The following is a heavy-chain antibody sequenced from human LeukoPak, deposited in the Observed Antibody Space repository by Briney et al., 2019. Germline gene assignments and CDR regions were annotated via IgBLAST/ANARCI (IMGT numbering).Heavy chain of an antibody. J-gene: IGHJ4*02. CDR3: ARVSSDSSGYYYDLDY. CDR1: GGSISSDDYY. D-gene: IGHD3-22*01. CDR2: IYYSGST. Sequence: SQTLSLTCTVSGGSISSDDYYWSWIRQPPGKGLEWIGYIYYSGSTYYNPSLKSRVTISVDTSKNQFSLKLSSVTAADTAVYYCARVSSDSSGYYYDLDYWGQGTLVTVSS. V-gene: IGHV4-30-4*01.